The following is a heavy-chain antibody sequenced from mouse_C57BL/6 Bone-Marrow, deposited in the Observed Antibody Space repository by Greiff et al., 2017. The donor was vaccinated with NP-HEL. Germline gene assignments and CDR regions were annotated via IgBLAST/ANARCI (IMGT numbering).Heavy chain of an antibody. CDR3: ASPAPPGLRFDY. V-gene: IGHV1-59*01. Sequence: QVQLQQPGAELVRPGTSVKLSCKASGYTFTSYWMHWVKQRPGQGLEWIGVIDPSDSYTNYNQKFKGKATLTVDTSSSTAYMQLSSLTSEDSAVYDCASPAPPGLRFDYWGQGTTLTVSS. CDR1: GYTFTSYW. D-gene: IGHD3-1*01. CDR2: IDPSDSYT. J-gene: IGHJ2*01.